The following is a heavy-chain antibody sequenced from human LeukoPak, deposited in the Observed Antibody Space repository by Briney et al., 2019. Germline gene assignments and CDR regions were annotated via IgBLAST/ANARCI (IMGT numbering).Heavy chain of an antibody. CDR1: GYSFTSYW. J-gene: IGHJ5*02. CDR3: ARKQIAVAGFFDP. Sequence: GESLKISCKGSGYSFTSYWIGWVRQMPGKGLEWMGIIYPGDSDTKYSPSFQGQVTISADKSISTAYLQWSSLKASDTAMYYCARKQIAVAGFFDPWGQGTLVTVSS. CDR2: IYPGDSDT. V-gene: IGHV5-51*01. D-gene: IGHD6-19*01.